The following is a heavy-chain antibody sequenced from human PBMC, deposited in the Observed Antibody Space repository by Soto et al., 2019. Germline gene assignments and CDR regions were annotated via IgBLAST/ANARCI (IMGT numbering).Heavy chain of an antibody. CDR2: INPNSGGT. D-gene: IGHD2-15*01. J-gene: IGHJ5*02. V-gene: IGHV1-2*02. CDR1: GYTFTGYY. CDR3: ARESEYCSGGSCYVNWFDP. Sequence: AASVKVSCKASGYTFTGYYMHWVRQAPGQGLEWMGWINPNSGGTNYAQKFQGRVTMTRDTSISTAYMELSRLRSDDTAVYYCARESEYCSGGSCYVNWFDPWGQGTLVTVSS.